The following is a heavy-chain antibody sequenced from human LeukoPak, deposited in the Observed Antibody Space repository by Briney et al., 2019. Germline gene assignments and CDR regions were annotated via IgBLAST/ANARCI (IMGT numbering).Heavy chain of an antibody. Sequence: SETLSLTCTVSWGSYYWSWVRQTPGKGLEWIGHISHTGSTNYNPSLRGRVTISLDKSRNQFSLKLSSVTAADTAVYYCARVQSRLSWFDPWGQGTLVTVSS. CDR2: ISHTGST. CDR3: ARVQSRLSWFDP. CDR1: WGSYY. V-gene: IGHV4-59*12. J-gene: IGHJ5*02.